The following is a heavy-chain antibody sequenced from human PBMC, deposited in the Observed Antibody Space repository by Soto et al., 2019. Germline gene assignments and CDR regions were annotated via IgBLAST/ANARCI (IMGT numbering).Heavy chain of an antibody. V-gene: IGHV5-10-1*01. CDR1: GYTFSADW. CDR3: ARRFRDAPMWYGVHWLDP. Sequence: GESLKISCKARGYTFSADWITWVRQMPGKGQEWVGRIHPSAASADYGTSFGGHVSISVDKTINTVYRQWSNLTTADTAMYFCARRFRDAPMWYGVHWLDPCGQGTPVTVS. J-gene: IGHJ5*02. CDR2: IHPSAASA. D-gene: IGHD4-17*01.